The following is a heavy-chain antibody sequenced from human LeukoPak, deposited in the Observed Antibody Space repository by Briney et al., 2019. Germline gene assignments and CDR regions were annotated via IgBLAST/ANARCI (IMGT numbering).Heavy chain of an antibody. V-gene: IGHV7-4-1*02. CDR3: ARDPLPMHYYDSSGYDWFDP. J-gene: IGHJ5*02. CDR2: INTNTGNP. Sequence: GGSLRLSCAASGFTFTSYAMNWVRQAPGQGIEWMGWINTNTGNPTYAQGFTGRFVFSLDTSVSTAYLQISSLKAEDTAVYYCARDPLPMHYYDSSGYDWFDPWGQGTLVTVSS. CDR1: GFTFTSYA. D-gene: IGHD3-22*01.